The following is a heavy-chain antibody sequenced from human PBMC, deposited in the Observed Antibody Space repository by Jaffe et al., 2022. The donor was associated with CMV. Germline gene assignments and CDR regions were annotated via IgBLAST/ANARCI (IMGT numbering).Heavy chain of an antibody. CDR1: GFTFSSYA. J-gene: IGHJ4*02. D-gene: IGHD3-16*01. V-gene: IGHV3-64*01. CDR3: AIGSKYDYVWGSLHY. Sequence: EVQLVESGGGLVQPGGSLRLSCAASGFTFSSYAMHWVRQAPGKGLEYVSAISSNGGSTYYANSVKGRFTISRDNSKNTLYLQMGSLRAEDMAVYYCAIGSKYDYVWGSLHYWGQGTLVTVSS. CDR2: ISSNGGST.